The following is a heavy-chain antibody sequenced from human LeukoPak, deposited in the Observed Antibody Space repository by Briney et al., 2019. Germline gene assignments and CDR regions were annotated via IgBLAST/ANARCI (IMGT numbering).Heavy chain of an antibody. CDR3: ARGRLEAAGNFDD. CDR1: GFTFSDYY. CDR2: ISYSSSFT. Sequence: GGSLRLSCAASGFTFSDYYMSWIRQAPGKGLEWVSYISYSSSFTCYADSVKGRFTISRDNAKNSLYLQMNSLRAEDTAVYYCARGRLEAAGNFDDWGQGTLVTVSS. J-gene: IGHJ4*02. V-gene: IGHV3-11*05. D-gene: IGHD6-13*01.